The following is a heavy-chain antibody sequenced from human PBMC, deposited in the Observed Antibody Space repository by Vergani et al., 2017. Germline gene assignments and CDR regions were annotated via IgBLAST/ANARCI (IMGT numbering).Heavy chain of an antibody. V-gene: IGHV4-39*01. Sequence: QVQLQESGPGLVKPSETLSLTCTVSGDSVISTDYHWGWIRQPPGKGLEWIGSMDYSGSTSYNPSLESRISISFETPKNQFSLRLTSVTAADTAVYYCARALKLRYSPFGDYYYYGMDVWGQGTTVTVSS. CDR3: ARALKLRYSPFGDYYYYGMDV. J-gene: IGHJ6*02. D-gene: IGHD3-9*01. CDR1: GDSVISTDYH. CDR2: MDYSGST.